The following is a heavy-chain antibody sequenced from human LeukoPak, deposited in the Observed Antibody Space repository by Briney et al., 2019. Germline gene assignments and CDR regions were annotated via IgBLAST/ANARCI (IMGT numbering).Heavy chain of an antibody. CDR1: GGSISNSSYY. D-gene: IGHD2-2*01. CDR3: ARTTDPPIVVVPAAMGFDP. CDR2: IYYSGST. V-gene: IGHV4-39*01. Sequence: SETLSLTCTLSGGSISNSSYYCGWIRQPPGKGLEWIGSIYYSGSTYYNPSLKSRVTISVDTSKNQFSLKLSSVTAADTAVYYCARTTDPPIVVVPAAMGFDPWGQGTLVTVSS. J-gene: IGHJ5*02.